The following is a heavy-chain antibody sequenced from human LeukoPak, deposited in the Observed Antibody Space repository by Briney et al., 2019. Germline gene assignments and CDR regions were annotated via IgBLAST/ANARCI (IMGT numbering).Heavy chain of an antibody. Sequence: GASVKVSCKASGYTFTSYGISWVRQAPGQGLEWMGWISAYNGNTNYAQKLQGRVTMTTDTSTSTAYMELRSLRSDDTAVYYCARDNDYGDSTPTFDYWGQGTLVTVSS. D-gene: IGHD4-17*01. CDR3: ARDNDYGDSTPTFDY. J-gene: IGHJ4*02. CDR1: GYTFTSYG. V-gene: IGHV1-18*01. CDR2: ISAYNGNT.